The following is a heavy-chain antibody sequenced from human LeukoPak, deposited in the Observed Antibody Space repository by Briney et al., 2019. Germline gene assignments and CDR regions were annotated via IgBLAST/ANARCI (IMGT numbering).Heavy chain of an antibody. V-gene: IGHV3-23*01. D-gene: IGHD1-26*01. CDR3: ARAKDSEVDAFDI. Sequence: GGSLRLSCAASGFTFSSYAMSWVRQAPGKGLEWVSAISGSGGSTYYADSVKGRFTISRDNSKNTLYLQMNSLRAEDTAVYYCARAKDSEVDAFDIWGQGTMVTVSS. CDR2: ISGSGGST. J-gene: IGHJ3*02. CDR1: GFTFSSYA.